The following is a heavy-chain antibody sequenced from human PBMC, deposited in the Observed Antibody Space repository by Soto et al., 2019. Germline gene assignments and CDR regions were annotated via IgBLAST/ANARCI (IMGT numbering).Heavy chain of an antibody. CDR1: GFTFSSYS. D-gene: IGHD3-16*02. V-gene: IGHV3-21*01. J-gene: IGHJ3*02. CDR2: ISSSSSYI. CDR3: AREYDYIWGSYRPEDDAFDI. Sequence: GGSLRLSCAASGFTFSSYSMNWVRQAPGKGLEWVSSISSSSSYIYYADSVKGRFTISRDNAKNSLYLQMNSLRAEDTAMYYCAREYDYIWGSYRPEDDAFDIWGQGTMVTVSS.